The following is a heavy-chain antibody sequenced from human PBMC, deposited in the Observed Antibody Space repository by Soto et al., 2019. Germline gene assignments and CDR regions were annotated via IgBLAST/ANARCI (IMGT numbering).Heavy chain of an antibody. CDR3: ARGTTVTNGSSGRYLRYYNWFDP. V-gene: IGHV1-69*13. D-gene: IGHD4-4*01. J-gene: IGHJ5*02. CDR1: RGTFSSYA. Sequence: SLKVSCKASRGTFSSYAISWVRQAPGQGLEWMGGIIPIFGTANYAQKFQGRVTITADESTSTGYMELSSLRSEDTAVYYCARGTTVTNGSSGRYLRYYNWFDPWGQGNLVTLSS. CDR2: IIPIFGTA.